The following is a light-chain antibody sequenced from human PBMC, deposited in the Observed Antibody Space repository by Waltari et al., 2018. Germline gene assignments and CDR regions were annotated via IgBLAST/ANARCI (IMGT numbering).Light chain of an antibody. Sequence: QSVLTQAPSASGAPGQKVTISCSGGNSNIVVNPVNWYRQLPGTAPKLLIYPNGQRPSGVPDRFSGSKSGTSASLDFGGLQSGDEAHYFCAAWDDTLNIWVFGGGTKVTVL. CDR2: PNG. J-gene: IGLJ3*02. V-gene: IGLV1-44*01. CDR1: NSNIVVNP. CDR3: AAWDDTLNIWV.